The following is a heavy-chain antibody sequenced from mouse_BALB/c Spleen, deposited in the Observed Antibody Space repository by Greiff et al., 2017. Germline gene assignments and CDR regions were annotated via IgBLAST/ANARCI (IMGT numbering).Heavy chain of an antibody. CDR3: ARSGDYGSSYGWFAY. V-gene: IGHV1-80*01. Sequence: VQLQQSGAELVRPGSSVKISCKASGYAFSSYWMNWVKQRPGQGLEWIGQIYPGDGDTNYNGKFKGKSTLTADKSSSTAYMQLSSLTSEDSAVYFCARSGDYGSSYGWFAYWGQGTLVTVSA. CDR1: GYAFSSYW. J-gene: IGHJ3*01. D-gene: IGHD1-1*01. CDR2: IYPGDGDT.